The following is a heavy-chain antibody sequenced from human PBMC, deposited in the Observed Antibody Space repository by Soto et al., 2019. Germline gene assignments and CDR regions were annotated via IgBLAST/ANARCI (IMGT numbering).Heavy chain of an antibody. CDR2: INHSGKT. Sequence: SETLSLTCAVYGGSFSGYYWSWIRQPPGKGLEWIGEINHSGKTNYNPSHKSRVNISVDKSKNQFSLKMSSVTAADTAVYYCAMLAYCTNGVCYRWYYYYYYMDVWGKGTTVTVSS. V-gene: IGHV4-34*01. D-gene: IGHD2-8*01. CDR3: AMLAYCTNGVCYRWYYYYYYMDV. J-gene: IGHJ6*03. CDR1: GGSFSGYY.